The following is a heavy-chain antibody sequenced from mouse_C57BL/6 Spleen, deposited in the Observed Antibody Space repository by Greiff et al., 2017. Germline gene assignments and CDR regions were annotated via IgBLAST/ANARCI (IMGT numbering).Heavy chain of an antibody. J-gene: IGHJ2*01. CDR1: GYTFTSYW. Sequence: VKLQQPGAELVKPGASVKMSCKASGYTFTSYWITWVKQRPGQGLEWIGDIYPGSGSTNYNEKFKSKDKLTVDTSSSTAYMQLSSLTSEDSAVYYCARESTTVVAKDYFDYWGQGTTRTVSS. D-gene: IGHD1-1*01. CDR2: IYPGSGST. V-gene: IGHV1-55*01. CDR3: ARESTTVVAKDYFDY.